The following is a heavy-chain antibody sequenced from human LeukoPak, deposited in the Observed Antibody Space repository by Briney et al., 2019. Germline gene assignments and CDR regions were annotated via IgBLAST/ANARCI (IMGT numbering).Heavy chain of an antibody. CDR3: AKGGQNSIVGATAV. D-gene: IGHD1-26*01. Sequence: GGSLRLSCAASGFTFSSYAMSWVRQAPGKGLEWVSAISGSGGSTYYADSVKGRFTISRDNSKNTLYLQMNSLRAEDTAVYYCAKGGQNSIVGATAVWGQGTLVTVSS. V-gene: IGHV3-23*01. CDR2: ISGSGGST. CDR1: GFTFSSYA. J-gene: IGHJ4*02.